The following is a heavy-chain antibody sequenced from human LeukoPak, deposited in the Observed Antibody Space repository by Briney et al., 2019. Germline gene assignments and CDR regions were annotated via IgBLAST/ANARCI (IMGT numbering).Heavy chain of an antibody. J-gene: IGHJ4*02. CDR2: TSGSGGST. CDR3: AKPPAYYSSSWYYFEY. CDR1: GFTFSSYA. Sequence: GGSLRLSCAASGFTFSSYAMSWVRQAPGKGLEWVSGTSGSGGSTYYADSVKGRFTISRDNSKNTLYLQMNSLRAEDTAVYYCAKPPAYYSSSWYYFEYWGQGTLVTVSS. D-gene: IGHD6-13*01. V-gene: IGHV3-23*01.